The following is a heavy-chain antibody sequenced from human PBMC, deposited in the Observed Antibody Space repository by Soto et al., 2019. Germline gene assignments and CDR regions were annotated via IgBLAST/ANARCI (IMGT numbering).Heavy chain of an antibody. CDR2: IIPIFGTA. Sequence: QVQLVQSGAEVKKPGSSVKVSCKASGGTFSSYAISWVRQAPGQGLEWMGGIIPIFGTANYAQKFQGRVTITADESTSTDYMELSSLRSEDTAVYYCASTVTTRYYYYYGMDVWGQGTTVTVSS. V-gene: IGHV1-69*01. CDR1: GGTFSSYA. CDR3: ASTVTTRYYYYYGMDV. D-gene: IGHD4-17*01. J-gene: IGHJ6*02.